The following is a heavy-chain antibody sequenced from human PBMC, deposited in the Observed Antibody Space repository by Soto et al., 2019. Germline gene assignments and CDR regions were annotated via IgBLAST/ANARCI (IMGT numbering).Heavy chain of an antibody. Sequence: GGSLRLSCSASGFTFSSYAMHWVRQAPGKGLEYVSAISSNGGSTYYADSVKGRFTISRDNSKNTLYLQMSSLRAEDTAVYYCVKDRSFIAAAGTTDIVDYWGQGTLVTVSS. CDR2: ISSNGGST. D-gene: IGHD6-13*01. CDR3: VKDRSFIAAAGTTDIVDY. J-gene: IGHJ4*02. CDR1: GFTFSSYA. V-gene: IGHV3-64D*08.